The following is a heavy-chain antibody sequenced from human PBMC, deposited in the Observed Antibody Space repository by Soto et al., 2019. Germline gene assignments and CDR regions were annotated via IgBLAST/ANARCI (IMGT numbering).Heavy chain of an antibody. CDR2: IIPIFGTA. V-gene: IGHV1-69*12. CDR3: AGESPTDIVGATGNAFDI. D-gene: IGHD1-26*01. CDR1: GGTFSSYA. J-gene: IGHJ3*02. Sequence: QVQLVQSGAEVKKPGSSVKVSCKASGGTFSSYAISWVRQAPGQGLEWMGGIIPIFGTANYAQKFQGRVTITADESTSTAYMELSSLRSEDTAVYYCAGESPTDIVGATGNAFDIWGQGTMVTVSS.